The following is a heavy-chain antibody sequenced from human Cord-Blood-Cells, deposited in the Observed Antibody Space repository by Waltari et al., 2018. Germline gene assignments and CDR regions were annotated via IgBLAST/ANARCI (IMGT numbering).Heavy chain of an antibody. CDR2: INNSGST. Sequence: QVQLQQWGAGLLKPSETLSLTRAVYGGSFSGYYWSWIRQPPGKGLEWIGEINNSGSTNYNPSLKSRVTISVDTSKNQFSLKLSSVTAADTAVYYCARRVDGDYYYYYGMDVWGQGTTVTVSS. V-gene: IGHV4-34*01. CDR3: ARRVDGDYYYYYGMDV. CDR1: GGSFSGYY. D-gene: IGHD4-17*01. J-gene: IGHJ6*02.